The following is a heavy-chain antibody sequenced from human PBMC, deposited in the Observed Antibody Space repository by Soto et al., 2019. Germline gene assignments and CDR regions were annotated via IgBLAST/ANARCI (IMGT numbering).Heavy chain of an antibody. Sequence: PGGSLRLSCAASGFSVSSNYMNWARQAPGKGLEWVSVISGSGTTFYADSVKGRFTTSRDNSKNTVYLQMNSLRDEDTAVYYCVGTYDDSRNLDFWGQGALVTVYS. J-gene: IGHJ4*02. V-gene: IGHV3-53*01. D-gene: IGHD4-17*01. CDR3: VGTYDDSRNLDF. CDR1: GFSVSSNY. CDR2: ISGSGTT.